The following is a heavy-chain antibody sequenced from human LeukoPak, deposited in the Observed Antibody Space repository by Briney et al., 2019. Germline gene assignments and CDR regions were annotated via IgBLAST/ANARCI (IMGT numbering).Heavy chain of an antibody. J-gene: IGHJ4*02. Sequence: GGSLRLSCAGSGFTFSSYAMSWVRQAPGKGLEWVSAISGSGGSTYYADSVKGRFTISRDNSKNTLYLQMNSLRAEDTAVYYCGKGESGLGELSWGQGTLVTVSS. CDR2: ISGSGGST. V-gene: IGHV3-23*01. CDR1: GFTFSSYA. D-gene: IGHD3-16*02. CDR3: GKGESGLGELS.